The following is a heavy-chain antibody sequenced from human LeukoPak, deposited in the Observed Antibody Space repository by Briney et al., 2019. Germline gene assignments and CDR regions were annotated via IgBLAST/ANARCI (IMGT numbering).Heavy chain of an antibody. D-gene: IGHD6-19*01. CDR2: IKQDGSEK. CDR1: EFSFGSNY. CDR3: ARELAVAGTPYNAFDI. V-gene: IGHV3-7*01. Sequence: PGGSLRLSCAASEFSFGSNYMTWVRQAPGKGLEWVANIKQDGSEKYYVDSVKGRFTISRDNAKNSLYLQMNSLRAEDTAVYYCARELAVAGTPYNAFDIWGQGTMVTVSS. J-gene: IGHJ3*02.